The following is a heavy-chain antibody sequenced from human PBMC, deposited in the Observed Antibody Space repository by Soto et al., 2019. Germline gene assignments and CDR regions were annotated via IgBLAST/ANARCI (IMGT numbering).Heavy chain of an antibody. CDR2: IKSKIDGGTT. CDR3: TTYDYASASDRIRWAY. J-gene: IGHJ4*02. D-gene: IGHD3-16*02. CDR1: GFTFSSAW. Sequence: EVQLVESGGGLVKPGGSLRLSCAASGFTFSSAWMSWVRQAPGKGLEWVARIKSKIDGGTTDYAAPVRGRFTISRDDSKNTLYLQMDSLQIEDTAVYYCTTYDYASASDRIRWAYWGQGALVTVSS. V-gene: IGHV3-15*01.